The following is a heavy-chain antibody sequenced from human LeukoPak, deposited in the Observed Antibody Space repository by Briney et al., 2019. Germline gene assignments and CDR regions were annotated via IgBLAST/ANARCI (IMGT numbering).Heavy chain of an antibody. CDR2: INHSGST. J-gene: IGHJ4*02. Sequence: PSETLSLTCAVYGGSFSGYYWSWIRQPPGKGLEWIGEINHSGSTHYNPSLKSRVTMSVDTSKNQFSLNLSSVTAVDTAVYYCARAPGSIAVAGTDFDYWGQGTLVTVSS. V-gene: IGHV4-34*01. D-gene: IGHD6-19*01. CDR3: ARAPGSIAVAGTDFDY. CDR1: GGSFSGYY.